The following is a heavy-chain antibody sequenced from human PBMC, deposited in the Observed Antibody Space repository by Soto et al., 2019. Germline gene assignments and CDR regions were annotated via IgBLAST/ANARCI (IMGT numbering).Heavy chain of an antibody. Sequence: QLQLQESGPGLVKPSETLSLTCTVSGGSVDSRFYYWGWIRQTPGKGLEWIGNIYYSGSTYYNPSLKSRVLISVDTSKNQLSLKLSSVTAADTAVYYCARHESGFYYYMDVWGKGTTVTVSS. CDR2: IYYSGST. V-gene: IGHV4-39*01. CDR1: GGSVDSRFYY. J-gene: IGHJ6*03. CDR3: ARHESGFYYYMDV. D-gene: IGHD3-10*01.